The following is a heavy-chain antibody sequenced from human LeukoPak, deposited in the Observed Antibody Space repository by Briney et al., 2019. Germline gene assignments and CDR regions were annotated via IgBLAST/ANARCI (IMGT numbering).Heavy chain of an antibody. D-gene: IGHD3-10*01. Sequence: SETLSLTCAVSGFSISSGYYWGWIRQPPGKGLEWIGSMSHNRGTYYNSSLKSRVTISMDTSKNQFSLRLSTVTAADTAAYYCAGYYASGVSAYDYFGMDVWGKGTTVTVSS. J-gene: IGHJ6*04. V-gene: IGHV4-38-2*01. CDR2: MSHNRGT. CDR1: GFSISSGYY. CDR3: AGYYASGVSAYDYFGMDV.